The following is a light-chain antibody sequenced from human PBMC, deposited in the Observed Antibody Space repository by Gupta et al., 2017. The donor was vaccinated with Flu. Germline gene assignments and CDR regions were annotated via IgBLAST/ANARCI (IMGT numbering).Light chain of an antibody. CDR3: SSYTSSSTLG. Sequence: SSDVGGYNFVSWYQQHPGKAPKLMSYEVSNRPSGVSNRFSGSKSGNTASRTISGLQAEDEADYYCSSYTSSSTLGFGGGTKLTVL. V-gene: IGLV2-14*01. J-gene: IGLJ3*02. CDR1: SSDVGGYNF. CDR2: EVS.